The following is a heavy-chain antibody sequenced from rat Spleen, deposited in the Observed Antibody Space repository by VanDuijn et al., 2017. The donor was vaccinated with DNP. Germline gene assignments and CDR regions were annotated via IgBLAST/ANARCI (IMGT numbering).Heavy chain of an antibody. V-gene: IGHV3-3*01. D-gene: IGHD1-10*01. CDR2: INGAGST. Sequence: EVQLQESGPGLVKPSQSLSLTCSVTGYSITNDYRWNWIRKFPGNKLEWMGYINGAGSTNYNPSLKSRISITRDTSKNQFFLQVNSVTAEDAATYYCARWNNYGGYWGQGVMVTVSS. CDR1: GYSITNDYR. CDR3: ARWNNYGGY. J-gene: IGHJ2*01.